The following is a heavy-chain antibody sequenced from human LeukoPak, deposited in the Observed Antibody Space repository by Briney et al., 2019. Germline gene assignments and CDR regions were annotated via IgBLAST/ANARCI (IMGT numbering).Heavy chain of an antibody. CDR3: AKGRRVAATPSPYY. J-gene: IGHJ4*02. Sequence: GGSLRLSCVASGFTFSTYDMNWVRQAPGKGLEWVSYISGSSTIIYYADSVKGRFTVSRDEAKNSMYLQMNSLRAEDTAVYYCAKGRRVAATPSPYYWGQGTLVTVSS. V-gene: IGHV3-48*01. D-gene: IGHD2-15*01. CDR2: ISGSSTII. CDR1: GFTFSTYD.